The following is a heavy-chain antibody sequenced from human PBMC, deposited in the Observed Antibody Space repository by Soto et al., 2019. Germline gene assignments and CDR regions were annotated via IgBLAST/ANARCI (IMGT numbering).Heavy chain of an antibody. D-gene: IGHD6-13*01. CDR1: GGSISSGSYY. Sequence: SETLPLTCTVSGGSISSGSYYWGWIRQPPGKGLEWIGSIYFSGSTHYNVSLTRRVTISVDTSSNQFSLKLSSVTATDTAVYYCARDVRGWQLMLDNWGQGSLVTVS. V-gene: IGHV4-39*02. J-gene: IGHJ4*02. CDR3: ARDVRGWQLMLDN. CDR2: IYFSGST.